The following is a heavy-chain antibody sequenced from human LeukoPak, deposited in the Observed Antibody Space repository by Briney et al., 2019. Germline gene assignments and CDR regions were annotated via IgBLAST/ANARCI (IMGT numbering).Heavy chain of an antibody. CDR1: GGSISSSSYY. J-gene: IGHJ6*03. Sequence: SETLSLTCTVSGGSISSSSYYWGWIRQPPRKGLEWIGSIYYSGSTYYNPSLKSRVTISVDTSKNQFSLKLSSVTAADTAVYYCAGRYCSSTSCYDNYYYYMDVWGKGTTVTVSS. D-gene: IGHD2-2*01. CDR3: AGRYCSSTSCYDNYYYYMDV. V-gene: IGHV4-39*01. CDR2: IYYSGST.